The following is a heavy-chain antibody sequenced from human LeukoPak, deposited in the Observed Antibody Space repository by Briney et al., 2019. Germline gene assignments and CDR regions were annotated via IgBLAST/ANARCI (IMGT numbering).Heavy chain of an antibody. CDR1: GGSISSSSYY. CDR3: ARLIYTTSWARYGWFDP. D-gene: IGHD2-2*02. J-gene: IGHJ5*02. CDR2: IYYSGST. Sequence: ASETLSLTCTVSGGSISSSSYYWGWIRQPPGKGLEWIGSIYYSGSTYYNPSLKSRVTMSIDTSKNQFSLILSSVTAADTAVYYCARLIYTTSWARYGWFDPWGQGTLAIVSS. V-gene: IGHV4-39*07.